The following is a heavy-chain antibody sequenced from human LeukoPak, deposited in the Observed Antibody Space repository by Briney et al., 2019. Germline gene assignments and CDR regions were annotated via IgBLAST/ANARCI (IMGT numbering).Heavy chain of an antibody. Sequence: KPSETLSLTRAVSGYSISSGYYWGWIRQPPGKGLEWIGSIYHSGSTYYNPSLKSRVTISVDTSKNQFSLKLSSVTAADTAVYYCARHPFKLVHGRVYWGQGTLVTVSS. CDR3: ARHPFKLVHGRVY. V-gene: IGHV4-38-2*01. D-gene: IGHD6-6*01. J-gene: IGHJ4*02. CDR1: GYSISSGYY. CDR2: IYHSGST.